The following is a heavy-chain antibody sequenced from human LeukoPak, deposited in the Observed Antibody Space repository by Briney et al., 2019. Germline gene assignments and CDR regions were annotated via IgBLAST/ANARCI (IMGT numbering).Heavy chain of an antibody. J-gene: IGHJ4*02. CDR3: AREYTSSFDY. D-gene: IGHD6-6*01. CDR1: GDSVSTNSAA. Sequence: SQTLSLTCAISGDSVSTNSAAWDWTRQSPSRGLEWLGRTYYRSKWYNDYAVSVKSRITINPDTSKNQFSLQLNSVTPEDTAVYYCAREYTSSFDYWGQGTLVIVSS. V-gene: IGHV6-1*01. CDR2: TYYRSKWYN.